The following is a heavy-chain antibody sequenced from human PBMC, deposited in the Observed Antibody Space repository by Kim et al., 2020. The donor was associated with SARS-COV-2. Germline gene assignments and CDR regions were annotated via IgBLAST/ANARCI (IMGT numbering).Heavy chain of an antibody. V-gene: IGHV3-13*01. Sequence: YPGSVKGRFTISRENAKNSLYLQMNSLRAGDTAVYYCARASGYDWWYFDLWGRGTLVTVSS. J-gene: IGHJ2*01. D-gene: IGHD5-12*01. CDR3: ARASGYDWWYFDL.